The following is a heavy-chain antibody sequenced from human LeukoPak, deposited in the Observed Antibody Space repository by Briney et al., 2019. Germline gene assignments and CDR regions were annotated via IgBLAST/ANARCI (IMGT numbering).Heavy chain of an antibody. D-gene: IGHD5-24*01. CDR2: VAYSGST. J-gene: IGHJ5*02. CDR1: GDSINDYY. Sequence: SETLSLTCTVSGDSINDYYWSWLRQTPGEGLEWIGFVAYSGSTNYNPSLKSRVTISVDTSKNQFSLKLSSVTAADTAVYYCARESRDGYITIRFDPWGQGTLVTVSS. V-gene: IGHV4-59*01. CDR3: ARESRDGYITIRFDP.